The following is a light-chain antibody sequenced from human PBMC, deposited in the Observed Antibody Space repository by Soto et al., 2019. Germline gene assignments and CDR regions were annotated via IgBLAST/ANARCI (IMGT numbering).Light chain of an antibody. CDR2: DND. Sequence: QSVLTXPPSVSAAPGQKVTISCSGSSSNIGSNFGSWYQQLPGTAPKLLIYDNDKRPSGIPDRFSGSKSGTSATLGITGLQTGDEADYYCGTWDSSLSAVVFGGGTQLTVL. J-gene: IGLJ2*01. V-gene: IGLV1-51*01. CDR1: SSNIGSNF. CDR3: GTWDSSLSAVV.